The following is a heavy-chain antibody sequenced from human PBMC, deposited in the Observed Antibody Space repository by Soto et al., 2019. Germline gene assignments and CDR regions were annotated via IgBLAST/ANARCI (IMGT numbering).Heavy chain of an antibody. CDR3: ARARGLYYGSGSYYHYMDV. CDR2: INHSGST. Sequence: SETLSLTCAVYGGSFSGYYWSWIRQPPGKGLEWIGEINHSGSTNYNPSLKSRVTISVDTSKNQFSLKLSSVTAADTAVYYCARARGLYYGSGSYYHYMDVWGKGTTVTVSS. CDR1: GGSFSGYY. J-gene: IGHJ6*03. D-gene: IGHD3-10*01. V-gene: IGHV4-34*01.